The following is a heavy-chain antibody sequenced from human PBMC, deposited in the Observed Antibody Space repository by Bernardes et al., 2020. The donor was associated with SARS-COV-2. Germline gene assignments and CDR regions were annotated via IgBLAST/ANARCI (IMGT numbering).Heavy chain of an antibody. V-gene: IGHV3-74*01. Sequence: RGSLRPSCAASGLIFSLVWVHWVRQVPGKGPGWGARMNSDGSVTNHADSVKGRVTISRDNPRNTLYLQMNSLRPEDTAVYYCVREFGGPEDHWGQGTLVTVSS. CDR1: GLIFSLVW. CDR3: VREFGGPEDH. CDR2: MNSDGSVT. J-gene: IGHJ4*02. D-gene: IGHD1-26*01.